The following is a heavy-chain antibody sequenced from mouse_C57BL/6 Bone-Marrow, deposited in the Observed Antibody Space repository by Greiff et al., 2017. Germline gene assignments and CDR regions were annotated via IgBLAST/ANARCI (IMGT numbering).Heavy chain of an antibody. Sequence: DVMLVESGGGLVKPGGSLKLSCAASGFTFSSYAMSWVRQTPEKRLEWVATISDGGSYTYYPDNVKGRFTISRDNAKNNLYLQMSHLKSEDTAMYYCARDDPYYFDYWGQATTLTVSS. CDR1: GFTFSSYA. J-gene: IGHJ2*01. CDR3: ARDDPYYFDY. V-gene: IGHV5-4*01. CDR2: ISDGGSYT.